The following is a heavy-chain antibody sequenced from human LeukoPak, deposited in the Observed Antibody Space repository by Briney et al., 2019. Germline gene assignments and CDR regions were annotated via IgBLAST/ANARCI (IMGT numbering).Heavy chain of an antibody. CDR2: IGSGSGGTT. V-gene: IGHV3-23*01. CDR3: AKNYESGRGVPYAMDV. Sequence: PGGSLRLSCAASGFTFTSYAMRWVRQASGKGLEWVSAIGSGSGGTTIYADSVKGRFTISRDNSKNTLYLQMTSLRGEDTAVYYCAKNYESGRGVPYAMDVWGQGTTVTVSS. D-gene: IGHD3-10*01. J-gene: IGHJ6*02. CDR1: GFTFTSYA.